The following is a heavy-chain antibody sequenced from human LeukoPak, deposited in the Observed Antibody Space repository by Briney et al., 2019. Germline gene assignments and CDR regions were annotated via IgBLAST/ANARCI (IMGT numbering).Heavy chain of an antibody. CDR2: IKQDGSEK. CDR1: GFTFSSYW. D-gene: IGHD1-26*01. CDR3: AREVGAKAFDI. Sequence: PGGSLRLSCAASGFTFSSYWMSWVRQAPGKGLEWVANIKQDGSEKYYVDSVKGRFTISRDNAKNSLYLQMNSLRAEDTAVYYWAREVGAKAFDIWGQGTMVTVSS. J-gene: IGHJ3*02. V-gene: IGHV3-7*01.